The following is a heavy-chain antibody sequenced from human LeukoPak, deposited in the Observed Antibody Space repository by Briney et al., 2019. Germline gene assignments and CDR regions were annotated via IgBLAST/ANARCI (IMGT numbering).Heavy chain of an antibody. CDR1: GFTFSSYS. D-gene: IGHD4-11*01. J-gene: IGHJ4*02. V-gene: IGHV3-48*04. CDR2: ISSSSSTI. CDR3: ARDRHSSLYTFDY. Sequence: GGSLRLSCAASGFTFSSYSMNWVRQAPGKGLEWVSYISSSSSTIYYADSVKGRFTISRDNAKNSPYLQMNSLRAEDTAVYYCARDRHSSLYTFDYWGQGTLVTVSS.